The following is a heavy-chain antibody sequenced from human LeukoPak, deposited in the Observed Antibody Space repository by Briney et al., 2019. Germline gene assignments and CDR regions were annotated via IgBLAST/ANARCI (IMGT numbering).Heavy chain of an antibody. D-gene: IGHD5-24*01. CDR3: ARVGRGLQSPRRDYYFDY. Sequence: PGGSLRLSCAASGFTFSSYEMNWVRQAPGKGLEWVSYISSTSSTVYYADSVKGRFTISRDNAKNSLYLQMNSLRAEDTAVYYCARVGRGLQSPRRDYYFDYWGQGTLVTVSS. CDR2: ISSTSSTV. J-gene: IGHJ4*02. CDR1: GFTFSSYE. V-gene: IGHV3-48*03.